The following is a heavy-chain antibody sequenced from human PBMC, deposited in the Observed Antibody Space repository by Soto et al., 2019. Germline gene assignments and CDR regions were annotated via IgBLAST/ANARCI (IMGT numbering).Heavy chain of an antibody. CDR3: ARRLDPFFFDY. Sequence: SGPTLVNPTQTLTLTCTFSGFSLTTSGVAVGCIRQPPGKALEWLALIYWNDNKYYNPPLKTRLTITKDTSKNQVVFTMTNMDPADTATYYCARRLDPFFFDYWGQGTLVTVSS. CDR1: GFSLTTSGVA. J-gene: IGHJ4*02. D-gene: IGHD6-25*01. CDR2: IYWNDNK. V-gene: IGHV2-5*01.